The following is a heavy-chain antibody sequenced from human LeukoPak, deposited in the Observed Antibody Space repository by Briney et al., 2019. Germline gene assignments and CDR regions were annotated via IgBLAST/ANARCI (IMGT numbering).Heavy chain of an antibody. J-gene: IGHJ4*02. CDR3: AKDQASGQLVPLYFDS. CDR2: ITSSGGSS. Sequence: PGGSLRLSCAASGFTFSSYAMSWVRQAPGKGLEWVSGITSSGGSSYYADSVMGRFTISRDNSKNTLYLQMDNLRAEDTAVYYCAKDQASGQLVPLYFDSWGQGTLVTVSS. D-gene: IGHD6-6*01. CDR1: GFTFSSYA. V-gene: IGHV3-23*01.